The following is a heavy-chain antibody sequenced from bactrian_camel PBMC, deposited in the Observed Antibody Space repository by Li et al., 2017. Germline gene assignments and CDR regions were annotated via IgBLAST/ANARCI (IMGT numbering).Heavy chain of an antibody. CDR2: VASNGGST. CDR1: GFTFSGYW. D-gene: IGHD6*01. J-gene: IGHJ4*01. V-gene: IGHV3S1*01. Sequence: HVQLVESGGDLVQPGGSLTLSCTASGFTFSGYWMYWVRQTPAKGLEWVSGVASNGGSTEYADSIVGRFTISRDNARNAVYLQMNNLQSEDTALYYCAPDAILQAGTWSAEADFALYGQGTQVTVS.